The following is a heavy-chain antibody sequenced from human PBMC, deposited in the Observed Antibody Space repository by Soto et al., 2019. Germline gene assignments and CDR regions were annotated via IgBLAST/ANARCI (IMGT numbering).Heavy chain of an antibody. D-gene: IGHD5-12*01. CDR3: AKDSPIGSTFSGYDAIDY. J-gene: IGHJ4*02. CDR2: IIPLLNPV. Sequence: QVQLVQSGAEVKKPGSSVKVSCKTSGGTFSNDIITWVRQAPGQGLEWMGRIIPLLNPVNYAQKFQGRVTITADKSTGTAYMEMNSLTSEDTAVYYCAKDSPIGSTFSGYDAIDYWGQGTLVTVSS. V-gene: IGHV1-69*08. CDR1: GGTFSNDI.